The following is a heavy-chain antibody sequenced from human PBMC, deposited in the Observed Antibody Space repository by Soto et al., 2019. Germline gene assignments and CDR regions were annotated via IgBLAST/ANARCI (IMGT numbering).Heavy chain of an antibody. CDR2: IGTGTRTR. CDR1: GFVLSSYS. J-gene: IGHJ4*02. Sequence: EVQLVETGGRLVQPGGSLRLSCAASGFVLSSYSMSWVRQAPGKGLEWVSYIGTGTRTRYYADSVKGRFTISRDNGKNSLFLQMNSVRAEYTALYYCARSYSYGFGYWGQGTLVTVSS. CDR3: ARSYSYGFGY. V-gene: IGHV3-48*01. D-gene: IGHD5-18*01.